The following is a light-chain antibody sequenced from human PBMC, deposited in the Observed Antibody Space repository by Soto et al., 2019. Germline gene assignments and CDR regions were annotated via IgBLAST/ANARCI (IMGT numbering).Light chain of an antibody. Sequence: VVWPQSPGTLSLSPGERATLSGSSIQSVSNTYLAWHQQKPGQAPRLLIYAASNRATGIPDRFSGSGSGTEFTLTISSLQSEDFAVYYCQQYSDWPPWTFGQGTKVDIK. CDR1: QSVSNTY. V-gene: IGKV3-20*01. J-gene: IGKJ1*01. CDR3: QQYSDWPPWT. CDR2: AAS.